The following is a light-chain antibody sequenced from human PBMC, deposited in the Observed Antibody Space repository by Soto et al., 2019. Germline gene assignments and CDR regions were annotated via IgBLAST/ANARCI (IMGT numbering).Light chain of an antibody. CDR1: ACTIRRND. V-gene: IGLV1-47*01. J-gene: IGLJ1*01. CDR3: AAWDDNLSGLYV. CDR2: RNS. Sequence: QPVLTFSPSASGTPGQKVAICSSGSACTIRRNDVYWDQQLPGTAHKLLIYRNSQRPSGVPDRFSGSKSGTSASLAIRGLRSEDEADYYCAAWDDNLSGLYVFGAGTKVTVL.